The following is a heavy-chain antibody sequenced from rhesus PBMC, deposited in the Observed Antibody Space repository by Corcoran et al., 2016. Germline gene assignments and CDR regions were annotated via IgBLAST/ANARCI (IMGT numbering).Heavy chain of an antibody. Sequence: QVQLQESGPGLVKPSETLSLTCAVSGGSISSGYYYWSWSRQPPGKGLEWIGYITYRRSTSNNPALKGRVTFSRDTSKNQFALKLSSVTAADTAVYYCARDGNWGFFDYWGQGVLVTVSS. CDR3: ARDGNWGFFDY. V-gene: IGHV4-122*02. J-gene: IGHJ4*01. D-gene: IGHD7-45*01. CDR1: GGSISSGYYY. CDR2: ITYRRST.